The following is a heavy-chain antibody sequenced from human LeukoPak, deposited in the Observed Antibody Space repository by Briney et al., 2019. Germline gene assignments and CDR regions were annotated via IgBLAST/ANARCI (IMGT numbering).Heavy chain of an antibody. V-gene: IGHV1-69*04. CDR1: GYTFTSYD. D-gene: IGHD2-8*01. CDR2: IIPILGIA. Sequence: ASVKVSCKASGYTFTSYDINWVRQATGQGLEWMGRIIPILGIANYAQKFQGRVTITADKSTSTAYMELSSLRSEDTAVYYCARRSDYCTNGVCSYYFDYWGQGTLVTVSS. J-gene: IGHJ4*02. CDR3: ARRSDYCTNGVCSYYFDY.